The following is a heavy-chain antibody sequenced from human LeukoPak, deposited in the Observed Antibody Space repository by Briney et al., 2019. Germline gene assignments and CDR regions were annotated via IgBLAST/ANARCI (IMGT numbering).Heavy chain of an antibody. CDR1: GFTFSSYG. CDR3: AKDPLWASRYPGKNWFDP. CDR2: ISYDGSNK. J-gene: IGHJ5*02. V-gene: IGHV3-30*18. D-gene: IGHD1-14*01. Sequence: GGSLRLSCAVSGFTFSSYGMHWVRQAPGKGLEWVAVISYDGSNKYYADSVKGRFTISRDNSKNTLYLQMNSLRAEDTAVYYCAKDPLWASRYPGKNWFDPWGQGTLVTVSS.